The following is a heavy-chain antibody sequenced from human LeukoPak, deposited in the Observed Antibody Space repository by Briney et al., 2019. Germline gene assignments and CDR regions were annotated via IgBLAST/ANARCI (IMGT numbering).Heavy chain of an antibody. CDR3: ARTPRYCSGGSCYSPPDY. J-gene: IGHJ4*02. D-gene: IGHD2-15*01. CDR1: GFSLSTSGMC. Sequence: SGPTLVNPTQTLTLTCTFSGFSLSTSGMCVSWIRQPPGKALEWLARIDWDDDKYYSTSLKTRLTISKDTSKNQVVLTMTNMDPVDTATYYCARTPRYCSGGSCYSPPDYWGQGTLVTVSS. V-gene: IGHV2-70*11. CDR2: IDWDDDK.